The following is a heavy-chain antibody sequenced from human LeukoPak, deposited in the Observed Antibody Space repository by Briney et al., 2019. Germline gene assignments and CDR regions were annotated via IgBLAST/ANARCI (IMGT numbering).Heavy chain of an antibody. Sequence: GGSLRLSCAASGFTFSSYGMHWVRQAPGKGLEWGAVIWYDGSNKYYADSVKGRFTISRDNSKNTLYLQMTSLRAEDTAVYYCARDGPKETGGIVVVPAATSYFDYWGQGTLVTVSS. CDR3: ARDGPKETGGIVVVPAATSYFDY. J-gene: IGHJ4*02. D-gene: IGHD2-2*01. CDR1: GFTFSSYG. CDR2: IWYDGSNK. V-gene: IGHV3-33*01.